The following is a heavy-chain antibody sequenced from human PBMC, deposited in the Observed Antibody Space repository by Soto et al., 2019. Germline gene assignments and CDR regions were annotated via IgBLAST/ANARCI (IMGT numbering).Heavy chain of an antibody. D-gene: IGHD3-22*01. CDR1: GGSISSGGYS. V-gene: IGHV4-30-2*01. CDR2: IYHSGST. CDR3: ARGYYDSSGYYCAFDI. Sequence: QLQLQESGSGLVKPSQTLSLTCAVSGGSISSGGYSWSWIWQPPGKGLEWIGYIYHSGSTYYNPSLKSRVTISVDRSKNQFSLKLSSVTAADTAVYYCARGYYDSSGYYCAFDIWGQGTMVTVSS. J-gene: IGHJ3*02.